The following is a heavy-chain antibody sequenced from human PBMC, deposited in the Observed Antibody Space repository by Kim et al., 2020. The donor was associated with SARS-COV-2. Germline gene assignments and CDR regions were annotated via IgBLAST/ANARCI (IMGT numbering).Heavy chain of an antibody. CDR2: IYYSGGT. CDR3: SRLRFVFMVRGVIFPYGIGV. CDR1: GGSISISSYY. Sequence: SETLSLTCTVSGGSISISSYYWGRIRQPPGKGLEWIGSIYYSGGTYYNPSLKSRVTISVDTSKNQFFLMLSSVTAADPAVYYCSRLRFVFMVRGVIFPYGIGVWGQGTTVTVSS. D-gene: IGHD3-10*01. J-gene: IGHJ6*02. V-gene: IGHV4-39*01.